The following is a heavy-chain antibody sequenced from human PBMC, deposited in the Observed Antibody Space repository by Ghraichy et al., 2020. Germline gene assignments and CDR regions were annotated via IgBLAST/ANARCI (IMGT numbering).Heavy chain of an antibody. CDR3: TRLRDSSVWRFHGMDV. J-gene: IGHJ6*02. Sequence: GESLNISCKTSGYSFNSYWIAWVRQMAGKGLEWMGSIYPADSDTRYSPSFQGQVTISADKSISAVYLHWSSLKASDTAMFYCTRLRDSSVWRFHGMDVWGQGTTVTVSS. V-gene: IGHV5-51*01. D-gene: IGHD6-19*01. CDR1: GYSFNSYW. CDR2: IYPADSDT.